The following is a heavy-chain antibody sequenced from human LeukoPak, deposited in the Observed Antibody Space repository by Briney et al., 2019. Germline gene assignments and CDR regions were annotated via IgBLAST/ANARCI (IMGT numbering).Heavy chain of an antibody. CDR3: AREAVTIVVVVGSFDY. CDR2: TSFDGSHK. CDR1: GFTFSSYG. J-gene: IGHJ4*02. Sequence: PGGSLRLSCAASGFTFSSYGIHWVRQAPGKGLEWVAVTSFDGSHKYYIDSVKGRFSISRDNSKNTLYLQMNSLRSEDTAVYFCAREAVTIVVVVGSFDYWGQGTLVTVSS. V-gene: IGHV3-30*03. D-gene: IGHD2-15*01.